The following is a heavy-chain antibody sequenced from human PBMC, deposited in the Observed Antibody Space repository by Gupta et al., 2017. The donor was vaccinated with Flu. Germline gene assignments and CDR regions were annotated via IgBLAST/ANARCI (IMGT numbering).Heavy chain of an antibody. Sequence: RQPPGKGLEWVAVLSFDGTDDYYADSVKGRFTISRDNSKNTLYLQMDSLRDEDTAMYYCTKNPKTGSYFDYWGQGTLVTVSS. V-gene: IGHV3-30*18. CDR2: LSFDGTDD. D-gene: IGHD7-27*01. J-gene: IGHJ4*02. CDR3: TKNPKTGSYFDY.